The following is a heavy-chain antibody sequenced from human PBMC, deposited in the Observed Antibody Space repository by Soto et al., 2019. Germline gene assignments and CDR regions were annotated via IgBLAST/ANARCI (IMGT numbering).Heavy chain of an antibody. V-gene: IGHV4-4*07. Sequence: PSETLSLTCTVSGASISGFYWSWIGTSAGKGRQWIGRIHATETTDYNPSLKSRVMMSVDTSKKQFSQKLRSVTAADTAVYYCVRDGSKTLRDWFDPWGQGISVTVSS. D-gene: IGHD2-2*03. CDR3: VRDGSKTLRDWFDP. CDR1: GASISGFY. J-gene: IGHJ5*02. CDR2: IHATETT.